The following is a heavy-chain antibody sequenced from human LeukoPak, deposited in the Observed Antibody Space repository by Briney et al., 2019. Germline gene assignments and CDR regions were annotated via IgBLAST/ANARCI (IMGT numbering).Heavy chain of an antibody. Sequence: SETLSLTCTVSGGSISSGGYYWSWIRQHPGKGLEWIGYIYYTGRTYQNPSLKSRVAISVDTSKNQFSLKLSSVTAADTAVYYCARFYDSTGSTWYDLWGQGILVTVSS. CDR1: GGSISSGGYY. CDR3: ARFYDSTGSTWYDL. CDR2: IYYTGRT. V-gene: IGHV4-31*03. D-gene: IGHD3-22*01. J-gene: IGHJ5*02.